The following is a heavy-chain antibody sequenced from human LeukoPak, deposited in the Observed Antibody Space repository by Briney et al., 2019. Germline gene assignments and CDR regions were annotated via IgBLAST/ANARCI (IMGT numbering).Heavy chain of an antibody. CDR1: GGSISSYY. CDR3: ARGGIAVAGTFDY. V-gene: IGHV4-59*01. D-gene: IGHD6-19*01. CDR2: IYYSGST. J-gene: IGHJ4*02. Sequence: SETLSLTCTVSGGSISSYYWNWIRQPPGKGLEWIGYIYYSGSTNYNPSLKSRVTISVDTSKNQFSLKLSSVTAADTAVYYCARGGIAVAGTFDYWGQGTLVTVSS.